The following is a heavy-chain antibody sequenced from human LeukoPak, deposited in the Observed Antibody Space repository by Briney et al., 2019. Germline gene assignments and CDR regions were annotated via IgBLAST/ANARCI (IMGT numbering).Heavy chain of an antibody. Sequence: GGSLRLSCAASGFTFSNYWMNWVRQAPGKGLEWVDNINQDGSEKYYVDSVKGRFTISRDNDKNSLYLQMNSLRAEDTAMYYCARDGGTFDYWGQGTLVTVSS. CDR2: INQDGSEK. D-gene: IGHD1-1*01. V-gene: IGHV3-7*01. CDR1: GFTFSNYW. J-gene: IGHJ4*02. CDR3: ARDGGTFDY.